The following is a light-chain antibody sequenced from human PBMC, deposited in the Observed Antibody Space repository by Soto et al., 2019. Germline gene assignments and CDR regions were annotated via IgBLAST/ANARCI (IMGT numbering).Light chain of an antibody. CDR2: SAS. V-gene: IGKV1-12*01. Sequence: EIQMTQSPSTLSASVGDRVTITCLAIQTISSWLAWYQQKPGKAPKLLIYSASSLQSGVPSRFRGSGSGTDYTLTISSLLPEDFETYYCQQANSFPLTFGGGTKVDIK. CDR3: QQANSFPLT. J-gene: IGKJ4*01. CDR1: QTISSW.